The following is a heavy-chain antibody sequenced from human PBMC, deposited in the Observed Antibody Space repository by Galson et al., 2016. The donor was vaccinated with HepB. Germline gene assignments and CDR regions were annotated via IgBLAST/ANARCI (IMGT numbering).Heavy chain of an antibody. CDR3: ARRVPVDKTPRPPRCFDP. V-gene: IGHV4-39*01. CDR2: IHYTWST. Sequence: SETLSLTCTVSDDPLRGSTSFWGWIRQPPGKGLEWIGNIHYTWSTYYNPSLKSRVTISLDTSKNQFSLKVNSVTAADPAVYYCARRVPVDKTPRPPRCFDPWGQGTLVTVSS. D-gene: IGHD2-2*01. J-gene: IGHJ5*02. CDR1: DDPLRGSTSF.